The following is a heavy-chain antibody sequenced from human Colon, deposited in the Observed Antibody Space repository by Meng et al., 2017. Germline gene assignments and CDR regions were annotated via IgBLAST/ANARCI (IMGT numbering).Heavy chain of an antibody. J-gene: IGHJ3*02. Sequence: GGSLRLSCAASGFTFSSYAMSWVRQAPGQGQEWVSAISGSGGSTYYADSVKGRFTISRDNSKNTLYLQMNSLRAEDTAVYYCANLGIAVAGSAFDIWGQGTMVTVSS. CDR1: GFTFSSYA. V-gene: IGHV3-23*01. CDR3: ANLGIAVAGSAFDI. CDR2: ISGSGGST. D-gene: IGHD6-19*01.